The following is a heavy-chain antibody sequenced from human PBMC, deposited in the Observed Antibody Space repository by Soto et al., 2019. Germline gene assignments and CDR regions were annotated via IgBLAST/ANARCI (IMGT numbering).Heavy chain of an antibody. J-gene: IGHJ5*02. CDR3: ARARLSRSWWFDP. CDR1: GGSISSYY. V-gene: IGHV4-59*01. CDR2: IYYSGST. D-gene: IGHD3-10*01. Sequence: SETLSLTCAVYGGSISSYYWSWIRQPPGKGLEWIGYIYYSGSTNYNPSLKSRVTISVDTSKNQFSLKLSSVTAADTAVYYCARARLSRSWWFDPWGQGTLVTVPQ.